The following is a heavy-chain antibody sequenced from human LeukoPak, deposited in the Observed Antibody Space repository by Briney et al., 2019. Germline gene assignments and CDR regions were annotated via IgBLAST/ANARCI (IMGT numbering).Heavy chain of an antibody. CDR1: GFTFSSYG. J-gene: IGHJ4*02. Sequence: PGRSLRLSCAASGFTFSSYGMHWVRQAPGKGLEWVAVIWYDGSNKYYADSVKGRFTISRDNAKNSLFLQMNSLRAEDTAVYYCARGGGYAPHFDSWGQGTLVTVSS. D-gene: IGHD1-26*01. V-gene: IGHV3-33*01. CDR2: IWYDGSNK. CDR3: ARGGGYAPHFDS.